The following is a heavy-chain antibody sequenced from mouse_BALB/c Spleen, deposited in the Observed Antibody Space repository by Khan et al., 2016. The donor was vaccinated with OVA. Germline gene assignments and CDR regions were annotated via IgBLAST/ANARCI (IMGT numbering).Heavy chain of an antibody. Sequence: QVQLQQSGPEVVKPGASVKISCKASGYSFTDYYINWVKQKPGQGLEWIGWIYPGTVKTNYNEKCKGKATLTVDTSSSTAYMQLSSRTSADTTVYFCSTVFGYWGQGTLVTVSP. CDR3: STVFGY. CDR2: IYPGTVKT. J-gene: IGHJ3*01. CDR1: GYSFTDYY. V-gene: IGHV1-84*02.